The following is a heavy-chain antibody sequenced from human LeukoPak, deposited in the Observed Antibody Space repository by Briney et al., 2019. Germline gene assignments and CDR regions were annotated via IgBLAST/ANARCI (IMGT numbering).Heavy chain of an antibody. V-gene: IGHV1-24*01. J-gene: IGHJ6*04. D-gene: IGHD3-10*01. CDR2: FDPEDGET. CDR3: ATAGPGYYYYGMDV. CDR1: GYTLTELS. Sequence: GASVKVSCKVSGYTLTELSMHWVRQAPGKGLEWMGGFDPEDGETIYAQKFQGRVTMTEDTSTDTAYMELSSLRSEDTAVYYCATAGPGYYYYGMDVRGTGTTVTVSS.